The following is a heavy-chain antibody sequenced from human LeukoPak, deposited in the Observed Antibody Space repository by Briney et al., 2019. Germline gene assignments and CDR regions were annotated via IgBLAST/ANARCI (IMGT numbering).Heavy chain of an antibody. J-gene: IGHJ4*02. D-gene: IGHD3-22*01. CDR3: ARDGDYYYDSSGDY. V-gene: IGHV3-7*01. Sequence: GGSLRLSCAASGFTFSGSGMHWVRQAPGKGLEWVANIKQDGSEKYYVDSVKGRFTISRDNAKNSLYLQMNSLRAEDTAVYYCARDGDYYYDSSGDYWGQGTLVTVSS. CDR1: GFTFSGSG. CDR2: IKQDGSEK.